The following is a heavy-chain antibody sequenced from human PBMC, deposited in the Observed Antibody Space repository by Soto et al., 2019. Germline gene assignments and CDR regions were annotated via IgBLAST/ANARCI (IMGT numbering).Heavy chain of an antibody. CDR1: GYSFTSYW. V-gene: IGHV5-51*01. D-gene: IGHD6-13*01. CDR2: IYPGDSDT. Sequence: GESLKISCKGSGYSFTSYWIGWVRQMPGKGLELMGIIYPGDSDTRYSPSFQGQVTISADKSISTAYLQWSSLKASDTAMYYCARHVYSSSWYLSDYYYGMDVWGQGTTVTVSS. J-gene: IGHJ6*02. CDR3: ARHVYSSSWYLSDYYYGMDV.